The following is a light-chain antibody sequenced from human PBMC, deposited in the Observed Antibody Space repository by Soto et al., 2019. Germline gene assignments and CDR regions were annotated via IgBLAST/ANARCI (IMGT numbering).Light chain of an antibody. CDR1: SSDVGGYNY. CDR3: SSYTGSSTYVV. J-gene: IGLJ2*01. Sequence: QSALTQAASVSGSPGQSITISCTGTSSDVGGYNYVSWYQQHPGKAPKLMIYDVSNRPSGVSNRFSGSKSGNTASLTISGLQAEDEGDYYCSSYTGSSTYVVFGGGTKLTVL. V-gene: IGLV2-14*01. CDR2: DVS.